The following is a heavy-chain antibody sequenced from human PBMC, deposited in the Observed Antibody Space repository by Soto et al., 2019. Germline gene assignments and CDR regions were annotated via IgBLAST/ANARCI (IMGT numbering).Heavy chain of an antibody. D-gene: IGHD2-15*01. CDR1: GGSIRTSGYY. CDR3: ARHRYCSGGSCYHFDNWFDP. J-gene: IGHJ5*02. Sequence: LHLQESGPGLVKPSETLSLTCSVSGGSIRTSGYYWGWIRQPPGKGLEWIGSVFYSGTTYHNPSLESRVTISADTSKNQFSLKLTSVTAADTALYYCARHRYCSGGSCYHFDNWFDPWGQGTLVTVSS. V-gene: IGHV4-39*01. CDR2: VFYSGTT.